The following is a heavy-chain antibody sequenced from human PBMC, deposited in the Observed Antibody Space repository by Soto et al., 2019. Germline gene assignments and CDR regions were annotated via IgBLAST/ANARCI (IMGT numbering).Heavy chain of an antibody. J-gene: IGHJ5*02. CDR1: GYSFTSYW. CDR3: ARHSTSYYDSSDNNWFDP. D-gene: IGHD3-22*01. V-gene: IGHV5-10-1*01. Sequence: GESLKISCKGSGYSFTSYWISWVRQMPGKGLEWMGRIDPSDSYTNYSPSFQGHVTISADKSISTAYLQWSSLKASDTAMYYCARHSTSYYDSSDNNWFDPWGQGSLVTVSS. CDR2: IDPSDSYT.